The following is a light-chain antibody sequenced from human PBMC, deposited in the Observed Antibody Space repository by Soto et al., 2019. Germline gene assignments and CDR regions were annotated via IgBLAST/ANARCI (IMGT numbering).Light chain of an antibody. J-gene: IGLJ1*01. Sequence: QSALTQPASVSGSPGQSITISCTGTSSDVGGYNYVSWYQQHPGKAPKLMIYDVSNRPSGVSNRFSGSKSGNTASLTISGLQAEDEADHYCSSYTSSSRYVFGTGTKLTVL. CDR1: SSDVGGYNY. CDR2: DVS. CDR3: SSYTSSSRYV. V-gene: IGLV2-14*01.